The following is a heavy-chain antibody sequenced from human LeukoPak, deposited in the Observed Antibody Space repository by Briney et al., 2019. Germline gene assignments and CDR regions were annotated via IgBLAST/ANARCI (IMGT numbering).Heavy chain of an antibody. CDR2: INHSGST. CDR3: AGEGGSYLYYFDY. V-gene: IGHV4-34*01. CDR1: GGSFSGYY. Sequence: SETLSLTCAVYGGSFSGYYWSWIRQPPGKGLEWIGEINHSGSTNYNPSLKGRVTISVDTSKNQFSLKLSSVTAADTAVYYCAGEGGSYLYYFDYWGQGTLVTVSS. D-gene: IGHD3-16*02. J-gene: IGHJ4*02.